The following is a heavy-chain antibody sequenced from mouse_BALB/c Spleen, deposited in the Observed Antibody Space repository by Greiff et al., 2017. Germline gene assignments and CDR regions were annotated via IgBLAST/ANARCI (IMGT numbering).Heavy chain of an antibody. V-gene: IGHV1S137*01. D-gene: IGHD1-1*01. J-gene: IGHJ4*01. CDR1: GYTFTDYA. Sequence: QVHVKQSGAELVRPGVSVKISCKGSGYTFTDYAMHWVKQSHAKSLEWIGVISTYYGDASYNQKFKGKATMTVDKSSSTAYMELARLTSEDSAIYYCARWGDYYGSSPYAMDYWGQGTSVTVSS. CDR2: ISTYYGDA. CDR3: ARWGDYYGSSPYAMDY.